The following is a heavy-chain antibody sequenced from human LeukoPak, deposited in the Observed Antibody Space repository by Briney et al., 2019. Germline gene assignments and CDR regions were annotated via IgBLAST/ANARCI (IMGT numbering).Heavy chain of an antibody. CDR2: ISYDGSNK. J-gene: IGHJ4*02. D-gene: IGHD6-13*01. CDR3: AKLAATGGYYFDY. Sequence: GGSLRLSCAASGFTFSSYGMHWVRQAPGKGLEWVAVISYDGSNKYYADSVKGRLTISRDNSKNTLYLQMNSLRAEDTAVYYCAKLAATGGYYFDYWGQGTLVTVSS. CDR1: GFTFSSYG. V-gene: IGHV3-30*18.